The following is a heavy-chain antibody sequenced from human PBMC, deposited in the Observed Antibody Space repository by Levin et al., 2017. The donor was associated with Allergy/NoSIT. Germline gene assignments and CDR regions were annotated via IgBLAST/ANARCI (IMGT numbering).Heavy chain of an antibody. CDR3: ARDLGDSSGWGSRFDP. Sequence: SGGSLRLSCAASGFTFSSYAMHWVRQAPGKGLEWVAVISYDGSNKYYADSVKGRFTISRDNSKNTLYLQMNSLRAEDTAVYYCARDLGDSSGWGSRFDPWGQGTLVTVSS. V-gene: IGHV3-30-3*01. D-gene: IGHD6-19*01. CDR2: ISYDGSNK. CDR1: GFTFSSYA. J-gene: IGHJ5*02.